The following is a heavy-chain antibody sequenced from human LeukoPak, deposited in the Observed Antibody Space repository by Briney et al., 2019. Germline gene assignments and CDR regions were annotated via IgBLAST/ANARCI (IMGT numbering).Heavy chain of an antibody. CDR3: ARGGGAGYYYYYMDV. D-gene: IGHD3-16*01. V-gene: IGHV4-38-2*02. CDR1: GYSISSGYY. Sequence: SETLSLTCTVSGYSISSGYYWGWIRQPPGKGLEWIGSIYHSGSTYYNPSLKSRVTISVDTSKNQFSLKLSPVTAADAAVYYCARGGGAGYYYYYMDVWGKGTTVTVSS. CDR2: IYHSGST. J-gene: IGHJ6*03.